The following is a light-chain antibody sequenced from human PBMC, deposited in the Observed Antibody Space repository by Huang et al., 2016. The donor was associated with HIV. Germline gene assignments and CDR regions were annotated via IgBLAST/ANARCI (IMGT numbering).Light chain of an antibody. J-gene: IGKJ2*01. CDR2: GAY. V-gene: IGKV3-20*01. Sequence: IVLTQSPGTLSLSPGERATLSCRASQSVRSSYFAWYQQKPGQTPRLLIYGAYNRAGGIPIRFSGSQSGTDFTLAISSLEPEDFGVYYCQQYGSSPRTFGQGTKLEIK. CDR3: QQYGSSPRT. CDR1: QSVRSSY.